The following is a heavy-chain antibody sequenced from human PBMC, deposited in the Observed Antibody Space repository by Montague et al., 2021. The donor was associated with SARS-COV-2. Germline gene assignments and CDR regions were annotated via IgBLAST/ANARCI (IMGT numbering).Heavy chain of an antibody. CDR1: GVSLSGSSFY. V-gene: IGHV4-39*01. CDR3: ARSSYSSCWYYFDY. J-gene: IGHJ4*02. CDR2: ICYSGST. D-gene: IGHD6-19*01. Sequence: SETLSLTCTVSGVSLSGSSFYWGWIRRPPGKGLDWIVSICYSGSTYYNPSLKSRVSISVDTPKKQLSLRLSSVAAADTAVYYCARSSYSSCWYYFDYWGQGTLVAVSS.